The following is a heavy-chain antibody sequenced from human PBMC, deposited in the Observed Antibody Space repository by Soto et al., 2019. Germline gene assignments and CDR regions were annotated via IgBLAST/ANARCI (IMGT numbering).Heavy chain of an antibody. Sequence: QVQLVQSGAEVKKPGSSVKVSCKASGGTFSSYAISWVRQAPGQGLEWMGGIIPIFGTANYAQKFQGGVRITADDSTSTAYMELSSLRSEDTAVYYCARTISGSYPPHWFDPWGQGTLVTVSS. CDR2: IIPIFGTA. J-gene: IGHJ5*02. CDR1: GGTFSSYA. CDR3: ARTISGSYPPHWFDP. V-gene: IGHV1-69*01. D-gene: IGHD1-26*01.